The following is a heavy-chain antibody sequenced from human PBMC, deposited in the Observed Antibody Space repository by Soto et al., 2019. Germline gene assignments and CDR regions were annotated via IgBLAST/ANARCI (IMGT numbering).Heavy chain of an antibody. CDR2: ISYDGSNK. J-gene: IGHJ5*02. D-gene: IGHD1-7*01. V-gene: IGHV3-30-3*01. CDR3: ARARITGPTNWFDP. Sequence: QVQLVASGGGVVQPGRSLRLSCAASGFTFSSYAMHWVRQAPGKGLEWVAVISYDGSNKYYADSVKGRFTISRDNSNNTLYLQMNSLRAEDTAVYYCARARITGPTNWFDPWGQGTLVTVSS. CDR1: GFTFSSYA.